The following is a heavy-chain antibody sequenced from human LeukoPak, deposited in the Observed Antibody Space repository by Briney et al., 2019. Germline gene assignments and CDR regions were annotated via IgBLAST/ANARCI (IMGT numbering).Heavy chain of an antibody. CDR1: GFTFSTYS. J-gene: IGHJ5*02. CDR2: ISTTRNYI. Sequence: GGSLRLFCAASGFTFSTYSMNWVRQAPGKGLEWVSSISTTRNYIFYADSVKGRFTISRDNAKNSLYLQMNSLRAEDTAVYYCARGIYGSGSSWFDPWGQGTLVTVSS. D-gene: IGHD3-10*01. V-gene: IGHV3-21*06. CDR3: ARGIYGSGSSWFDP.